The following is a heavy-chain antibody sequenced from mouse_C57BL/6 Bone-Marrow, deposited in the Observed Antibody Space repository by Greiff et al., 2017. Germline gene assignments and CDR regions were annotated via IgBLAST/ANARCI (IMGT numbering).Heavy chain of an antibody. CDR1: GYTFTDYE. D-gene: IGHD2-1*01. V-gene: IGHV1-15*01. Sequence: QVQLQQSGAELVRPGASVTLSCKASGYTFTDYEMHWVKQTPVHGLEWIGAIDPETGGTAYNQKFKGKAILTADKSSSTAYMELRSLTSEDSAVYYCTRSVGNYVPYAMDYWGQGTSGTVSS. CDR3: TRSVGNYVPYAMDY. J-gene: IGHJ4*01. CDR2: IDPETGGT.